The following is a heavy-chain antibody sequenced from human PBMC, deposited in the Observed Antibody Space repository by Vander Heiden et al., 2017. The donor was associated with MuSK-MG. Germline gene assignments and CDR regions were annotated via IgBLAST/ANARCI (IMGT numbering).Heavy chain of an antibody. CDR2: IDWDDDK. CDR1: GFSLSTSGMC. J-gene: IGHJ6*02. V-gene: IGHV2-70*01. D-gene: IGHD6-13*01. CDR3: ARIKGGRGIEAAAGHYYYGMDV. Sequence: QVTLRESGPALVKPTQTLTLTCTFSGFSLSTSGMCVSWIRQPPGKALEWLALIDWDDDKYYSTSLKTRLTISKDTSKNQVVLTMTNMDPVDTATYYCARIKGGRGIEAAAGHYYYGMDVWGQGTTVTVSS.